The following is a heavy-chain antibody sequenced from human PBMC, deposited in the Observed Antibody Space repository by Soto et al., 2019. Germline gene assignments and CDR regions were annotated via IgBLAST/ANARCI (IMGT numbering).Heavy chain of an antibody. CDR3: ARGVGSGDILTGYYIGY. V-gene: IGHV3-74*01. D-gene: IGHD3-9*01. J-gene: IGHJ4*02. Sequence: GGSLRLSCAASGFTFSSYWMHWVRQAPGKGLVWVSRINSDGSSTSYADSVKGRFTISRDNAKNTLYLQMNSLRAEDTAVYYCARGVGSGDILTGYYIGYWGQGTLVTVSS. CDR2: INSDGSST. CDR1: GFTFSSYW.